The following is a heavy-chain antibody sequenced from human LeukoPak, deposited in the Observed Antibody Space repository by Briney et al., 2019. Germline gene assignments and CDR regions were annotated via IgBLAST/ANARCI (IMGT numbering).Heavy chain of an antibody. CDR3: ARQGVNYSNYRVWFDP. CDR1: GYSFTNNW. D-gene: IGHD4-11*01. J-gene: IGHJ5*02. Sequence: GESLKISCKGSGYSFTNNWIGWVRQMPGKGLEWMGIIYPGDSDTRYSPSFQGQVTISADKSISTAYLQWSSLKASDTAMYYCARQGVNYSNYRVWFDPWGQGTLVTVSS. CDR2: IYPGDSDT. V-gene: IGHV5-51*01.